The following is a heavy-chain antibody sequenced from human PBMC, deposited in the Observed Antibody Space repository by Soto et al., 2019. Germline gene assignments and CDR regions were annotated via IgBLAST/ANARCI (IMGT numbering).Heavy chain of an antibody. CDR2: INPSGTRT. CDR3: ARDNSYPTAWWLAP. D-gene: IGHD2-21*02. CDR1: GFIFSKYY. J-gene: IGHJ5*02. Sequence: ASVKVSCKASGFIFSKYYMHWVRQAPGQGLEWVGIINPSGTRTSCAPKFQGRVTMTRDTSTSTVYMELSSLTSDDTAVYYCARDNSYPTAWWLAPWGRGTLVTVSS. V-gene: IGHV1-46*01.